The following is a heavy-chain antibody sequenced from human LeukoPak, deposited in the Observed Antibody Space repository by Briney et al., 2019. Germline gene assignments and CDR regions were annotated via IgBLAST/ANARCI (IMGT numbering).Heavy chain of an antibody. J-gene: IGHJ4*02. D-gene: IGHD5-12*01. CDR2: ISNDGINK. Sequence: GTSLRLSCAASGFIFSSHNMHWVRQAPGKGLEWVALISNDGINKYYADSVKGRFTISRDNSKTTLYLQMNGLRGEDTAVYYCARDGGYSYGPRIDYWGQGTLVTVSS. CDR1: GFIFSSHN. CDR3: ARDGGYSYGPRIDY. V-gene: IGHV3-30-3*01.